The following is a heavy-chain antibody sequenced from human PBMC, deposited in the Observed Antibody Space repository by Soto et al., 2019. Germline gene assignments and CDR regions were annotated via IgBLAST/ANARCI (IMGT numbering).Heavy chain of an antibody. CDR2: IWHSGST. D-gene: IGHD3-10*01. Sequence: SETLSITCAVSGVSITSSNWWTWVRQPPGKGLEWIAEIWHSGSTNFNPSLRSRGSISVDKSKNQFSLSLTSVTAADTAVYFWARVGYGSGAIVASWGKGILVTVAS. J-gene: IGHJ5*01. V-gene: IGHV4-4*02. CDR1: GVSITSSNW. CDR3: ARVGYGSGAIVAS.